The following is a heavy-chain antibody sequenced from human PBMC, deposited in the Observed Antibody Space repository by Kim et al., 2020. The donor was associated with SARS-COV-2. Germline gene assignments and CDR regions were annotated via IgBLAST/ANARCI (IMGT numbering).Heavy chain of an antibody. J-gene: IGHJ4*02. CDR1: GFTFSSYG. Sequence: GGSLRLSCAASGFTFSSYGMHWVRQAPGKGLEWVAVISYDGSNKYYADSVKGRFTISRDNSKNTLYLQMNSLRAEDTAVYYCARARGVAVAGTSYYWGQGTLVTVPS. D-gene: IGHD6-19*01. CDR2: ISYDGSNK. CDR3: ARARGVAVAGTSYY. V-gene: IGHV3-33*05.